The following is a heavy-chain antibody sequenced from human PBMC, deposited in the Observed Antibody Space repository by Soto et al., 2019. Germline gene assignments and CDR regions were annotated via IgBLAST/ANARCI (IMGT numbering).Heavy chain of an antibody. CDR2: IYHSGST. Sequence: QVQLQESGPGLVKPSGTLSLTCAVSGGSISSSNWWSWVRQPPGKGLEWIGEIYHSGSTNYNPSLKSRVTISVDKSKNQFSLKLGSVTAADTAVYYRAARRWEYGDPSAFDIWGQGTMVTVSS. CDR1: GGSISSSNW. D-gene: IGHD1-26*01. V-gene: IGHV4-4*02. J-gene: IGHJ3*02. CDR3: AARRWEYGDPSAFDI.